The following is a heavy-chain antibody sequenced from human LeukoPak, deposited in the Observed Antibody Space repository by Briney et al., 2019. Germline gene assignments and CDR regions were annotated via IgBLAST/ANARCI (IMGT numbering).Heavy chain of an antibody. Sequence: SETLSLTCTVSGGSISSSSYYWGWIRQPPGKGLEWIGSIYYSGSTYYNPSLKSRVTISVDTSKNQFSLKLSSVTAADTAVYYCARGSSNVAARNNWFDPWGQGTLVTVSS. CDR3: ARGSSNVAARNNWFDP. V-gene: IGHV4-39*07. CDR2: IYYSGST. J-gene: IGHJ5*02. D-gene: IGHD6-6*01. CDR1: GGSISSSSYY.